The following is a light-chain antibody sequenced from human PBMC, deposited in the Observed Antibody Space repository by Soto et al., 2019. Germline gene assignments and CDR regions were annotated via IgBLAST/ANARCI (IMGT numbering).Light chain of an antibody. Sequence: QSALTQPASVSGSPGQSITISCTGTSSDVGGYNYVSWYQQHPGKAPKLMIYDVSNRPSGVSNRFSGSKSGNTASLTISGLQAEDEADYYCSSYTISSTLGFGGGTKLTVL. CDR3: SSYTISSTLG. V-gene: IGLV2-14*01. CDR2: DVS. J-gene: IGLJ2*01. CDR1: SSDVGGYNY.